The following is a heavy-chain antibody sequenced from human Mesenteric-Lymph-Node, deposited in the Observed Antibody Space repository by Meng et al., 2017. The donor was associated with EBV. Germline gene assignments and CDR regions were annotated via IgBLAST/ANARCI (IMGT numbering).Heavy chain of an antibody. CDR1: GGSFSGYY. V-gene: IGHV4-34*01. CDR2: STHNGIV. J-gene: IGHJ4*02. Sequence: QGPLQQWGAGQLTPSETLSLTCAVYGGSFSGYYWSWIRQAPGQGLEWIGESTHNGIVNYNPSLKSRVAISVDTFKNQFSLRLTSVTAADTAIYYCARIESIWGTYRKYYFDYWGQGTLVTVSS. D-gene: IGHD3-16*02. CDR3: ARIESIWGTYRKYYFDY.